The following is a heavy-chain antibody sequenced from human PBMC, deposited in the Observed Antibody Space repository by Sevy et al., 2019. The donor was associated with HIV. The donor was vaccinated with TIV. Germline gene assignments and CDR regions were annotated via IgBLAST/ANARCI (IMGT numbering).Heavy chain of an antibody. CDR2: INHSGST. D-gene: IGHD5-18*01. CDR1: GGSFSGYY. V-gene: IGHV4-34*01. J-gene: IGHJ6*02. CDR3: ARGSRGYSYGYSPNYYYYGMDV. Sequence: SETLSLTCAVYGGSFSGYYWRWIRQPPGKGLEWIAEINHSGSTNYNPSLKSRVTISVDTSKNQSYLKLSSVTAADTAVYYCARGSRGYSYGYSPNYYYYGMDVWGQGTTVTVSS.